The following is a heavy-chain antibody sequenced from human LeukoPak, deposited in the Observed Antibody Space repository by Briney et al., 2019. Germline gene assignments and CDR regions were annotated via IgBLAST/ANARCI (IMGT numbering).Heavy chain of an antibody. CDR1: GFTFSSYS. V-gene: IGHV3-48*04. D-gene: IGHD4-17*01. CDR3: AKDRAYGYESFDI. CDR2: ISSSSSTI. Sequence: PGGSLRLSCAASGFTFSSYSMNWVRQAPGKGLEWVSYISSSSSTIYYADSVKGRFTISRDNAKNSLYLQMNSLRAEDTAVYYCAKDRAYGYESFDIWGQGTMVTVSS. J-gene: IGHJ3*02.